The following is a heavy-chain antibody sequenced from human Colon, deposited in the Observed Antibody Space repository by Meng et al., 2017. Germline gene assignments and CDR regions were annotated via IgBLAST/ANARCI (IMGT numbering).Heavy chain of an antibody. CDR2: VHDSGDT. J-gene: IGHJ5*02. CDR1: GGSISGDGYY. V-gene: IGHV4-31*11. CDR3: ARDPSNRGAFFDP. D-gene: IGHD3-10*01. Sequence: QVRLQESGPGLVKPSQTPPLTWVVSGGSISGDGYYWSWIRQHPGKGLEWIGYVHDSGDTYYKSSLKSRITISIDTSENQFSLKLKSVTAADTAVYYCARDPSNRGAFFDPWGQGTLVTVSS.